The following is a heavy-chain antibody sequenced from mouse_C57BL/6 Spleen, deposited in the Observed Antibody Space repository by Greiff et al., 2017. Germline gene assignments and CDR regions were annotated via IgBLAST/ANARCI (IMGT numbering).Heavy chain of an antibody. J-gene: IGHJ4*01. Sequence: QVQLQQSGAELVKPGASVKMSCKASGYTFTSYWITWVKQRPGQGLEWIGDIYPGSGSTNYNEKFKSKATLTVDTSSSTAYMQLSSLTSEDSAVYYCARYLLRVAMDYWGQGTSVTVSS. D-gene: IGHD1-1*01. CDR1: GYTFTSYW. CDR2: IYPGSGST. V-gene: IGHV1-55*01. CDR3: ARYLLRVAMDY.